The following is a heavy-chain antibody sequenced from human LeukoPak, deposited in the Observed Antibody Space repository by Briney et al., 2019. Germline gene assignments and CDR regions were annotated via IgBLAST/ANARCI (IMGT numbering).Heavy chain of an antibody. CDR2: IYTSGST. CDR1: GGSISSYY. V-gene: IGHV4-4*07. Sequence: SETLSLTCTVSGGSISSYYWSWIRQPAGKGLEWIGRIYTSGSTNYNPSLKSRVTISVDTSKNQFSLKLSSVTAADTAVYYCARQARKYYYGSGISHWGQGTLVTVSS. J-gene: IGHJ4*02. CDR3: ARQARKYYYGSGISH. D-gene: IGHD3-10*01.